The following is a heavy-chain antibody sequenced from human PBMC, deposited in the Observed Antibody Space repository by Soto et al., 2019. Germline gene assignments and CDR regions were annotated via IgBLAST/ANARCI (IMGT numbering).Heavy chain of an antibody. V-gene: IGHV5-51*01. CDR1: GYSFINYW. CDR2: IYPGDSDT. Sequence: PGESLKISCKGSGYSFINYWIGWVRQMPGKGLEWMGIIYPGDSDTRYSPSFQGQVTISADKSISTAYLQWSSLKASDTAMYYCARLSSYSSNYWYFDLWGRGILVTVSS. CDR3: ARLSSYSSNYWYFDL. J-gene: IGHJ2*01. D-gene: IGHD6-19*01.